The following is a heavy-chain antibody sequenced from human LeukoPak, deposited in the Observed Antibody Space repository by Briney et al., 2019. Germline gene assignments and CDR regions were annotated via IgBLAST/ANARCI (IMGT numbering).Heavy chain of an antibody. CDR3: ARWEVLPKDSDY. D-gene: IGHD3-10*01. V-gene: IGHV1-2*02. J-gene: IGHJ4*02. Sequence: ASVKVSCKASGYTFTGYYIHWVRQAPVQGLEWMGWINPNSGGTNYAQNFQGRVTMTRDTSISTAYMELSRLRSDDTAVYYCARWEVLPKDSDYWGQGTLVTVSS. CDR2: INPNSGGT. CDR1: GYTFTGYY.